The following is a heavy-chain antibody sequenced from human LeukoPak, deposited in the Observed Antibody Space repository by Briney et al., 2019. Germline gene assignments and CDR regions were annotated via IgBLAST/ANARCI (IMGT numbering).Heavy chain of an antibody. CDR1: GCSISSGGYY. Sequence: SETLSLTCTVSGCSISSGGYYWSWIRQHPGKGLEWIVYIYDGGSTYYNPSLKSRVIISVDTSKNQFSLKLSSVTAADTAVYYCASRYCSGGSCYSGLGYWGQGTLVTVSS. D-gene: IGHD2-15*01. J-gene: IGHJ4*02. V-gene: IGHV4-31*03. CDR2: IYDGGST. CDR3: ASRYCSGGSCYSGLGY.